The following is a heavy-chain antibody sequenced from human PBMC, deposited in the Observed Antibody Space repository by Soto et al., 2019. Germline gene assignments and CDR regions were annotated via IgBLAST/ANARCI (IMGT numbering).Heavy chain of an antibody. D-gene: IGHD6-13*01. J-gene: IGHJ5*02. V-gene: IGHV4-34*01. CDR1: GGSFSGYY. CDR2: INHSGST. Sequence: QVQLQQWGAGLLKPSETLTLTCAVYGGSFSGYYWSWIRQPPGKGLEWIGEINHSGSTNYKPSLKSRVTISVDTSKNQFSLKLSSVTAADTAVYYCAREETIAAAGPSWFDPWGQGTLVTVSS. CDR3: AREETIAAAGPSWFDP.